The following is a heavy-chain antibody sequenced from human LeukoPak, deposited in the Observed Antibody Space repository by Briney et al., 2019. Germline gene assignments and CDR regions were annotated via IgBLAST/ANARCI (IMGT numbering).Heavy chain of an antibody. Sequence: PGGSLRLSCAASEFTFSDYYMTWIRQAPGKGLEWLSHISSTGTTKYYADSVKGRFTISRDNAKNSLYLQMNSLSAEDTAVYYCAELGITMIGGVWGKGTTVTISS. J-gene: IGHJ6*04. CDR2: ISSTGTTK. D-gene: IGHD3-10*02. CDR3: AELGITMIGGV. V-gene: IGHV3-11*04. CDR1: EFTFSDYY.